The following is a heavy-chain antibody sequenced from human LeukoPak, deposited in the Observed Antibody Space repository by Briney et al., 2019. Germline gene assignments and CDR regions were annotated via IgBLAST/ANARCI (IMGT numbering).Heavy chain of an antibody. CDR3: ARRLLGYCSSTSCYKKVWYFDL. CDR1: GYSISSGYY. Sequence: SSETLSLTCAVSGYSISSGYYWGWIRQPPGKGLEWIGSIYHSGSTYYNPSLKSRVTISVDTSKNQFSLKLSSVTAADTAVYYCARRLLGYCSSTSCYKKVWYFDLWGRGTLVTVSS. CDR2: IYHSGST. J-gene: IGHJ2*01. D-gene: IGHD2-2*02. V-gene: IGHV4-38-2*01.